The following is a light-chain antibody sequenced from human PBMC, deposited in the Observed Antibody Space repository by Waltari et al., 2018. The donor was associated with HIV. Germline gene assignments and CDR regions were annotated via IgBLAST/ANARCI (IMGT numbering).Light chain of an antibody. CDR2: CAS. V-gene: IGKV4-1*01. J-gene: IGKJ2*01. CDR3: QQYHSVPYT. CDR1: QTLFYSNTNKYY. Sequence: DVVVTQPPDSLDVSVGERPTVNCKSSQTLFYSNTNKYYLAWYQQKPGQPPKLLIYCASTRQSGVPDRFSGSGSGTDFALTISSLQAEDVAVYYCQQYHSVPYTFGQGTKLEI.